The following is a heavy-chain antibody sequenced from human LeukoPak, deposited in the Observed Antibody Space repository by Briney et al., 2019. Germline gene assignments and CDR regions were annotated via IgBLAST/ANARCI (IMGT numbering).Heavy chain of an antibody. J-gene: IGHJ4*02. D-gene: IGHD3-22*01. Sequence: ASVKVSCKVSGYTLTELSMHWVRQAPGKGLEWMGGFDPEDGETIYAQKFQGRVTMTEDTSTDTAYMELSSLRSGDTAVYYCATTNDYYDSSGYQNDYWGQGTLVTVSP. CDR2: FDPEDGET. CDR1: GYTLTELS. V-gene: IGHV1-24*01. CDR3: ATTNDYYDSSGYQNDY.